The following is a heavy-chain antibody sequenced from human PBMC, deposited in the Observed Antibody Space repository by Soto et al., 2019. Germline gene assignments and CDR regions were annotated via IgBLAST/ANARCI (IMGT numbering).Heavy chain of an antibody. D-gene: IGHD6-13*01. CDR3: ARAGGYSSPAPFDY. J-gene: IGHJ4*02. Sequence: SETLSLTCTVSGGSISSGGYYLSWIRQHPGKGLEWIGYIYYSGSTYYNPSLKSRVTISVDTSKNQFSLKLSSVTAADTAVYYCARAGGYSSPAPFDYWGQGTLVTVSS. CDR1: GGSISSGGYY. V-gene: IGHV4-31*03. CDR2: IYYSGST.